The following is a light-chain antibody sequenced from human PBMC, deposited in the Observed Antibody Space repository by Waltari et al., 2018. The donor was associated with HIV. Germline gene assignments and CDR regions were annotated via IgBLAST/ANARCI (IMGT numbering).Light chain of an antibody. Sequence: QSVLTQPPSASGTPGQTITISCSASDSHIGTSYVYWYQQLPGMPPKLIMYRNQYRASGVPDRFSGSKSGNSASLAITGLRSDDEADYYCAAWDDTQVVFGGGTRLTVV. J-gene: IGLJ2*01. V-gene: IGLV1-47*01. CDR3: AAWDDTQVV. CDR2: RNQ. CDR1: DSHIGTSY.